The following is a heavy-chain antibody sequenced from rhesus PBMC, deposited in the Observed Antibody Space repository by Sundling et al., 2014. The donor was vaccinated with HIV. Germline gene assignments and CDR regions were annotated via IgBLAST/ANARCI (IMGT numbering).Heavy chain of an antibody. J-gene: IGHJ4*01. D-gene: IGHD1-44*01. CDR1: GASISSNY. CDR2: IYGTITDT. Sequence: QVQLQESGPGLVKPSETLPLTCAVSGASISSNYWSWIRQAPGKGLEWIGFIYGTITDTNYNPSLRSRVTISKDTSKNQFSLDLSSVTAADTAVYYCARGLGNFDYWGQGVLVTVSS. CDR3: ARGLGNFDY. V-gene: IGHV4S2*01.